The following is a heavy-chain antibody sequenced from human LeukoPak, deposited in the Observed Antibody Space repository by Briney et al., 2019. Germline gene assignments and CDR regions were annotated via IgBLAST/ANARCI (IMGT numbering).Heavy chain of an antibody. J-gene: IGHJ4*02. CDR3: AKDHAGSGRAFEY. CDR1: GFTFRTSG. Sequence: GTTLRLSCATSGFTFRTSGVHWVRQAPGKGLEWVALMSSDGINTYYADSVKGRFTVSRDSSKDILYLQMNSLRADDTAIYYCAKDHAGSGRAFEYWGQGTLVTVSS. D-gene: IGHD3-10*01. CDR2: MSSDGINT. V-gene: IGHV3-30*04.